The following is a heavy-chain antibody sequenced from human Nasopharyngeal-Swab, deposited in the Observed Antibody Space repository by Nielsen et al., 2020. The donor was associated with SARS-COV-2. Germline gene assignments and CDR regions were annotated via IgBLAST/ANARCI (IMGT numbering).Heavy chain of an antibody. CDR3: ARDGTDGGFDI. V-gene: IGHV3-72*01. CDR2: TRNKANSYST. J-gene: IGHJ3*02. CDR1: GFTFSDHY. Sequence: GGSLRLSCAASGFTFSDHYIDWARQAPGKGLEWVGRTRNKANSYSTDFAASVKGRFTISRDDSKNSLYLQMNSLKTEDTAVYYCARDGTDGGFDIWGQGTMVTVSS. D-gene: IGHD1-1*01.